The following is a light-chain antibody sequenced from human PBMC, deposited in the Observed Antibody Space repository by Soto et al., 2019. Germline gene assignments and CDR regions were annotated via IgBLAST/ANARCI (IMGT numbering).Light chain of an antibody. CDR2: EVS. Sequence: QSVLTQPASVSGSPGQSITISCTGTSSDVGGYNYVSWYQQHPGKAPKLMIYEVSNRPSGVSNRFSGSKSGNTASLTISGLQAEDEADYYCXSYTSSSTPVVFGGGTKLTVL. CDR1: SSDVGGYNY. J-gene: IGLJ2*01. V-gene: IGLV2-14*01. CDR3: XSYTSSSTPVV.